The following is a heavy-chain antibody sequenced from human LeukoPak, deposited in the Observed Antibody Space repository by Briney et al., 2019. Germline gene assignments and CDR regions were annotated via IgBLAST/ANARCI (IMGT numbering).Heavy chain of an antibody. V-gene: IGHV3-21*05. D-gene: IGHD3-10*01. J-gene: IGHJ4*02. Sequence: GGSLRLSCAASGFTFSSYEMNWVRQAPGKGLEWVSYISSRVSYIFYADSVKGRFTISRDDAKNLVYLQMNSLRAEDTAVYYCARDISFLGEFSPFDYWGQGALVTVSS. CDR3: ARDISFLGEFSPFDY. CDR1: GFTFSSYE. CDR2: ISSRVSYI.